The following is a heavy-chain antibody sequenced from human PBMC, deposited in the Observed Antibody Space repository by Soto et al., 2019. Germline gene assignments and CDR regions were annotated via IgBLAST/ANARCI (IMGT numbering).Heavy chain of an antibody. Sequence: EVQLLESGGGLVQPGGSLRLSCAASGFTFSSYAMSWVRQAPGKGLEWVSAISGSGGSTYYADSVKGRFTISRDNSKNTLYLQMNSLRAEDTAVYYCAKVGFIVLVVAAHAWVARWGQGTLVTVS. V-gene: IGHV3-23*01. J-gene: IGHJ5*02. CDR2: ISGSGGST. D-gene: IGHD2-15*01. CDR3: AKVGFIVLVVAAHAWVAR. CDR1: GFTFSSYA.